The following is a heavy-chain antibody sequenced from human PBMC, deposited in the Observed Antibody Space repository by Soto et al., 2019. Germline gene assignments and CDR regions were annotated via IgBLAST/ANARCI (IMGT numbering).Heavy chain of an antibody. CDR1: GFTFSGSA. D-gene: IGHD3-3*01. Sequence: GGSLLLSCSSSGFTFSGSALHWVRQASVKGLEWVGRIRNKANSYATAYAASVKGRFTISRDDSKNTAFLQMNSLKTEDTALYDCITKATYERIRKWGPGT. V-gene: IGHV3-73*01. CDR2: IRNKANSYAT. CDR3: ITKATYERIRK. J-gene: IGHJ4*02.